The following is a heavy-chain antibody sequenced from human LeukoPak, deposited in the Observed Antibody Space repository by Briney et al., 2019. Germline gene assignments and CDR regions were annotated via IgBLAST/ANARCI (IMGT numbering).Heavy chain of an antibody. J-gene: IGHJ4*02. CDR1: GGSISRYY. CDR2: ISYSGST. D-gene: IGHD3-22*01. Sequence: SETLSLTCTVSGGSISRYYWSWIRQPPGKGLEWIGYISYSGSTNYNPSLKSRVTISVDTSQNQFSLKLSSVTAADTAMYYCARHLYESRGQTSFDYWGQGTLVTVSS. V-gene: IGHV4-59*08. CDR3: ARHLYESRGQTSFDY.